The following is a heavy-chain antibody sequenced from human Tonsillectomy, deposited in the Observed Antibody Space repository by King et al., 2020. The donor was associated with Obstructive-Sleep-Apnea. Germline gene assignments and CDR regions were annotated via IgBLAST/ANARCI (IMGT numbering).Heavy chain of an antibody. Sequence: QLVQSGGGVVQPGRSLRLSCAASGFTFSSYAMHWVRQAPGKGLEGVAVISYDGSNKYYADAVKGRFTISRDKSKNTLYLQMNRLRAEDTAVYYCARGGSYDAFDIWGQGTMVTVSS. J-gene: IGHJ3*02. D-gene: IGHD1-26*01. CDR1: GFTFSSYA. CDR2: ISYDGSNK. CDR3: ARGGSYDAFDI. V-gene: IGHV3-30*04.